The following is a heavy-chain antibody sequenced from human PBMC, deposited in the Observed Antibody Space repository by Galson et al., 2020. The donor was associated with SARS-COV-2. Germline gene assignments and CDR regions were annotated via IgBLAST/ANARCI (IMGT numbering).Heavy chain of an antibody. V-gene: IGHV2-5*02. D-gene: IGHD2-2*02. J-gene: IGHJ5*02. Sequence: KLSGPTLVKPTQTLTLTCTFSGFSLSTSGMGVGWIRQPPGKALEWLALIYWDDDKRYSPSLKSRLTITKDTSKNQVVLTMTNMDPVDTATYYCARRPTLGYCSSTSCYTPFDPWGQGTLVTVSS. CDR3: ARRPTLGYCSSTSCYTPFDP. CDR1: GFSLSTSGMG. CDR2: IYWDDDK.